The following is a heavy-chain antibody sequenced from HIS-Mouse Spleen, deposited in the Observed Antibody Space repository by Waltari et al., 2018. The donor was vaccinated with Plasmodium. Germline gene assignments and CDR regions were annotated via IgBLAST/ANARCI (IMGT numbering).Heavy chain of an antibody. J-gene: IGHJ1*01. CDR3: ARAPKRRNYYDSSGYRPAEYFQH. CDR2: IYSIGST. V-gene: IGHV4-31*03. CDR1: GGSISRGGYY. D-gene: IGHD3-22*01. Sequence: QVQLQESGPGLVKPSQTLSLTCTVPGGSISRGGYYWSWIRQHPGTGLEWIGYIYSIGSTYYNPSLKSRVTISVDTSKNQFSLKLSSVTAADTAVYYCARAPKRRNYYDSSGYRPAEYFQHWGQGTLVTVSS.